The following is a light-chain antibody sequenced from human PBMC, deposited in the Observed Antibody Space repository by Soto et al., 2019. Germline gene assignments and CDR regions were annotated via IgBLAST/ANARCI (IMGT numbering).Light chain of an antibody. CDR1: SSNIGADYD. CDR2: GNI. Sequence: QSVLTQPPSVSGAPGQRVTISCSGSSSNIGADYDVHWYQQLPGTAPKLLIYGNINRPSGVPDRFSASKSGTSASLAITGLQDEDEAGYYCQSYDSSLSDVVFGGGTKLTVL. V-gene: IGLV1-40*01. CDR3: QSYDSSLSDVV. J-gene: IGLJ2*01.